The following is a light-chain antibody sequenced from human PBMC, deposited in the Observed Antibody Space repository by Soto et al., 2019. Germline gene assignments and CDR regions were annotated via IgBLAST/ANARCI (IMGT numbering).Light chain of an antibody. CDR2: GAS. CDR1: QSVSSN. J-gene: IGKJ1*01. Sequence: EIVMTQSPATLSVSPGERATLSCRASQSVSSNLAWYQQKPGQAPRLLIYGASTRATGIPARFSGSGSGTEFTLTISSLQSEDFAVYYCQQYNNLETFGQGTKVVIK. V-gene: IGKV3-15*01. CDR3: QQYNNLET.